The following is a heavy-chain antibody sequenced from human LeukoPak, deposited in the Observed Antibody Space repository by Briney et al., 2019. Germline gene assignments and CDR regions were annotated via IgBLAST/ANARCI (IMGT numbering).Heavy chain of an antibody. V-gene: IGHV3-48*01. CDR1: GFPFSRYS. D-gene: IGHD5-18*01. CDR2: VGSGGSTI. J-gene: IGHJ4*02. CDR3: ARDLSGIAGYTYGRGIDN. Sequence: GGSLRLSCAASGFPFSRYSMSWVRQAPGKGLEWVSYVGSGGSTIYYADAVKGRFTISRDNGKNSLYLQMNSLRAEDAAVYYCARDLSGIAGYTYGRGIDNWGQGTLVTVSS.